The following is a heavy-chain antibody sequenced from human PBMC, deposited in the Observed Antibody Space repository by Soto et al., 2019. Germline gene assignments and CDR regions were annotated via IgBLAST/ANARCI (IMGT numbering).Heavy chain of an antibody. CDR2: IKADGSER. CDR1: GFTFTDYW. V-gene: IGHV3-7*03. CDR3: AKDFIAVAGTEDY. Sequence: GGSLRLSCVASGFTFTDYWMSWVRQAPGKGLEWVANIKADGSERYYVDSLKGRFTISRDNSKNTLYLQMNSLRAEDTAVYYCAKDFIAVAGTEDYWGQGTLVTVSS. D-gene: IGHD6-19*01. J-gene: IGHJ4*02.